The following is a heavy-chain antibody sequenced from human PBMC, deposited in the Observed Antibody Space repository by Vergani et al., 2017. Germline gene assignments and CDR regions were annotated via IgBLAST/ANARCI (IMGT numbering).Heavy chain of an antibody. D-gene: IGHD6-13*01. V-gene: IGHV4-59*01. CDR3: ATNRGGAAAI. J-gene: IGHJ3*02. CDR2: IYYSGSP. CDR1: GGSISSYY. Sequence: QVQLQESGPGLVKPSETLSLTCTVSGGSISSYYWSWIRQPPGKGLEWIGYIYYSGSPNYNPPLKSRLTISVDTSKNQCSLKLSSVTAADTAVYYCATNRGGAAAIWGQGTMVTVSS.